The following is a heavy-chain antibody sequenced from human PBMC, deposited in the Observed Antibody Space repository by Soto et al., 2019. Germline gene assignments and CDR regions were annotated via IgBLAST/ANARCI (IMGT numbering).Heavy chain of an antibody. J-gene: IGHJ6*02. CDR3: ARDTPATGSYGMDV. Sequence: GGSLRLSCAASGFTFSSYGMHWVRQAPGKGLEWVSSIWCSRSNKYYADSVKGRFTISRDNAKNSLYLQMNSLRAEDTAVYYCARDTPATGSYGMDVWGQGTTVTVSS. V-gene: IGHV3-21*01. CDR2: IWCSRSNK. CDR1: GFTFSSYG. D-gene: IGHD1-1*01.